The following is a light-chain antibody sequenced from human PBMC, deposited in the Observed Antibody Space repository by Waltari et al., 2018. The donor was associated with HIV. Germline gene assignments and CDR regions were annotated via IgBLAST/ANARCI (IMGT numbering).Light chain of an antibody. CDR3: GTWDNSLGAGV. CDR1: RNNIANNG. CDR2: DNH. J-gene: IGLJ2*01. Sequence: QSVLTQPPSVSATPGQKVTISCSGTRNNIANNGVSWYQLLPGTPPKLPIYDNHTRPSGIPDRFSGSKSGTSATLAITGLLTGDEADYYCGTWDNSLGAGVFGGGTTVTVL. V-gene: IGLV1-51*01.